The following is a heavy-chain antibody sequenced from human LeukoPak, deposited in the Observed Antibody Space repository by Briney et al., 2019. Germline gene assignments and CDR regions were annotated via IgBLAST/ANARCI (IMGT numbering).Heavy chain of an antibody. Sequence: GGSLRLSCAASGFTFSSYAMHWVRQAPGKGLEGVAVISYDGSNKYYADSVKGRFTISRDNSKNTLYLQMNSLRAEDTAVYYCARGRVIQYYFDYWGQGTLVSVSS. CDR1: GFTFSSYA. V-gene: IGHV3-30*01. D-gene: IGHD3-16*02. CDR2: ISYDGSNK. J-gene: IGHJ4*02. CDR3: ARGRVIQYYFDY.